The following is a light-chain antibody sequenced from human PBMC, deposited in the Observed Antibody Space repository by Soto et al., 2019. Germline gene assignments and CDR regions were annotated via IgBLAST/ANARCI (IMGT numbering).Light chain of an antibody. CDR3: ISYISATTYV. Sequence: QSALTQPASVSGSPGQSITISCTGTSSDVGAYNYDSWYQQYPGEAPKVIIYDVSHRPAGVSNRFSGSKSGNTASLTISGLQTQDEADYYCISYISATTYVFGTGTKVTVL. V-gene: IGLV2-14*01. J-gene: IGLJ1*01. CDR2: DVS. CDR1: SSDVGAYNY.